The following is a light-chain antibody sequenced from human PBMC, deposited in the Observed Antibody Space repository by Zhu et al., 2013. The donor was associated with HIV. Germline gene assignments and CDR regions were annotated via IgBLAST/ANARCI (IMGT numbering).Light chain of an antibody. J-gene: IGKJ1*01. CDR1: QTINN. Sequence: EIVMTQSPATLSLSPGERAALSCRASQTINNLAWYQQKAGQAPRLLMYGASARAPGIPGRFSGSGSGTEFTLTISSLQSDDIAVYYCQQYNNWPPWTFGQGTKVEIK. CDR2: GAS. CDR3: QQYNNWPPWT. V-gene: IGKV3-15*01.